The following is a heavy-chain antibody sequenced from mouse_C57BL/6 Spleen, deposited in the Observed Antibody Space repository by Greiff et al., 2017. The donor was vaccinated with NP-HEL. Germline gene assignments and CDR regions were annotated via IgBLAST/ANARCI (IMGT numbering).Heavy chain of an antibody. Sequence: VKLMESGAELVKPGASVKISCKASGYAFSSYWMNWVKQRPGKGLEWIGQIYPGDGDTNYNGKFKGKATLTADKSSSTAYMQLSSLTSEDSAVYFCARGDYYGSSCGYWGQGTTLTVSS. CDR2: IYPGDGDT. V-gene: IGHV1-80*01. J-gene: IGHJ2*01. CDR1: GYAFSSYW. CDR3: ARGDYYGSSCGY. D-gene: IGHD1-1*01.